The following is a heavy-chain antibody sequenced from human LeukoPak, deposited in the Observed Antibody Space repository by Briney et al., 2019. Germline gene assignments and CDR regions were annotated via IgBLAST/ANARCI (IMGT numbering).Heavy chain of an antibody. J-gene: IGHJ3*02. CDR1: GGSIDSSSYY. Sequence: PSETLSLTCSVSGGSIDSSSYYWGWIRQPPGKGLEWIGSIYYSGTTYYNPSLKSRVTMSVDTSKNHFSLKLSSVTAADTAVYYCAGLPMVRGVYDAFDIWGQGTMVTVSS. CDR2: IYYSGTT. CDR3: AGLPMVRGVYDAFDI. V-gene: IGHV4-39*02. D-gene: IGHD3-10*01.